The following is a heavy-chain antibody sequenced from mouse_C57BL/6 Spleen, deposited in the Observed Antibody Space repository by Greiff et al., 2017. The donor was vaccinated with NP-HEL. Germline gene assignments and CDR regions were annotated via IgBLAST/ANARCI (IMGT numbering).Heavy chain of an antibody. Sequence: VQLQQSGPELVKPGASVKIPCKASGYTFTDYNMDWVKQSHGKSLEWIGDINPNNGGTIYNQKFKGKATLTVDKSSSTAYMELRSLTSEDTAVYYCARGGYDSPLDYWGQGTTLTVSS. J-gene: IGHJ2*01. V-gene: IGHV1-18*01. D-gene: IGHD2-4*01. CDR1: GYTFTDYN. CDR2: INPNNGGT. CDR3: ARGGYDSPLDY.